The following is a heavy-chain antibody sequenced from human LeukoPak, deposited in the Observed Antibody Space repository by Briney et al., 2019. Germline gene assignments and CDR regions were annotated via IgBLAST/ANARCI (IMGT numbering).Heavy chain of an antibody. CDR1: GGSISSYY. Sequence: SETLSLTCTVSGGSISSYYWSWIRQPARQGLEWIGRIYTSGSTNYNPSLKSRVTMSVDTSKNQSSLKLSSVTAADTTVYYCARDGEAARNFNWFDPWGQGTLVTVSS. CDR3: ARDGEAARNFNWFDP. D-gene: IGHD6-6*01. CDR2: IYTSGST. J-gene: IGHJ5*02. V-gene: IGHV4-4*07.